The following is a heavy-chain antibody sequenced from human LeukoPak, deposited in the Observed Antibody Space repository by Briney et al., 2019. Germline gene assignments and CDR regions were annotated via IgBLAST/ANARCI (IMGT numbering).Heavy chain of an antibody. CDR1: GGSINTYY. V-gene: IGHV4-59*08. Sequence: PSETLSLTCTVSGGSINTYYWSWIRQPPGKGLEWIGYIYHSGTTNYSPSLKSRVTISVDTSKNQLSLKLNSVTAADTAVYYCARVIGYCSSTSCFGYFDYWGQGTLVTVSS. D-gene: IGHD2-2*01. J-gene: IGHJ4*02. CDR3: ARVIGYCSSTSCFGYFDY. CDR2: IYHSGTT.